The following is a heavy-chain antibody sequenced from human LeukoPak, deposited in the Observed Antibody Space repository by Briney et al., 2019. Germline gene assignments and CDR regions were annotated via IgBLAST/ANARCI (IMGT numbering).Heavy chain of an antibody. V-gene: IGHV3-48*03. CDR3: ARSVVAATETFDY. D-gene: IGHD2-15*01. J-gene: IGHJ4*02. CDR2: ISSSGSTI. Sequence: GGSLRLSCTASGFTFSSYEMNWVRQAPGKGLEWVSYISSSGSTIYYADSVKGRFIISRDNAKNSLYLQMNSLRAEDTAVYYCARSVVAATETFDYWGRGTLVTVSS. CDR1: GFTFSSYE.